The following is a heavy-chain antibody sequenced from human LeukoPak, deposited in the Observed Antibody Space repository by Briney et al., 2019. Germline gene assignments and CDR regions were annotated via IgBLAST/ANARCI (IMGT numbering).Heavy chain of an antibody. CDR1: GFTFSDYY. J-gene: IGHJ4*02. CDR2: ISSSGSTI. CDR3: ARGDSSGWYRSDGGGY. Sequence: PGGSLRLSCVASGFTFSDYYMSWIRQAPGKGLEWVSYISSSGSTIYYADSVKGQFTISRDNAKNSLYLQMNSLRAEDTAVYYCARGDSSGWYRSDGGGYWGQGTLVTVSS. V-gene: IGHV3-11*04. D-gene: IGHD6-19*01.